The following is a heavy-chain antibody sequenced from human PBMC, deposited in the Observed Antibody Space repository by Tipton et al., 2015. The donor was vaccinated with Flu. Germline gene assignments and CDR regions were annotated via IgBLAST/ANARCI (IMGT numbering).Heavy chain of an antibody. CDR3: AKGPYSGDWYRFNY. J-gene: IGHJ4*02. Sequence: LRLSCTVSGGSISNYYWSWIRQPAGKGLEWIGRIYSSGSTNYNPSLKSRVTMSVDTSRNQFSLRLTSVTAADTAVYYCAKGPYSGDWYRFNYWGQGTLVTVSS. D-gene: IGHD6-19*01. V-gene: IGHV4-4*07. CDR1: GGSISNYY. CDR2: IYSSGST.